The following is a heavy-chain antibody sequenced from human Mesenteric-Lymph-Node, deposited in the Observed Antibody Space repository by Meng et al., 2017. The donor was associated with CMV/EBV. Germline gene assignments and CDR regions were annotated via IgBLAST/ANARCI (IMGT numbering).Heavy chain of an antibody. CDR3: ARDRNSGSYYNSVYYGMDV. Sequence: SVKVSCKASGGTFSSYAISWVRQAPGQGLEWMGGIIPIFGTANYAQKFQGRVTITTDESTSTAYMELSSLRSEDTAVYYCARDRNSGSYYNSVYYGMDVWGQGTTVTVSS. V-gene: IGHV1-69*05. CDR2: IIPIFGTA. CDR1: GGTFSSYA. J-gene: IGHJ6*02. D-gene: IGHD3-10*01.